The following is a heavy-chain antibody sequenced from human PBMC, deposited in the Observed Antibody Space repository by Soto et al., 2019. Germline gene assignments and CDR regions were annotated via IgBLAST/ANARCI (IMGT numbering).Heavy chain of an antibody. CDR3: ASRTYYDFWSGSRKPRNYYYYGMDV. CDR2: IYYSGST. J-gene: IGHJ6*02. Sequence: PSETLSLTCTVSGGSISSSSYYWGWIRQPPGKGLEWIGSIYYSGSTYYNPSLKSRVPISVDTPKNQFSLKLSSVTAADTAVYYCASRTYYDFWSGSRKPRNYYYYGMDVWGQGTTVTVSS. D-gene: IGHD3-3*01. CDR1: GGSISSSSYY. V-gene: IGHV4-39*01.